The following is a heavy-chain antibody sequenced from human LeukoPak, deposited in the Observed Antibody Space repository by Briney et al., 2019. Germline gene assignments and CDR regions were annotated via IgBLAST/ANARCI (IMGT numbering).Heavy chain of an antibody. CDR3: ARIYCAGTSCPTYYFGMDV. CDR2: ISGGGDNT. CDR1: GFSFSSYA. J-gene: IGHJ6*02. V-gene: IGHV3-23*01. Sequence: GGSLRLSCAASGFSFSSYAMSWVRQAPGKGLEWVSAISGGGDNTYYADSVKGRFTISRENSKNTLYVQMNSLRAEDTAVYYCARIYCAGTSCPTYYFGMDVWGQGTTVSVSS. D-gene: IGHD2-2*01.